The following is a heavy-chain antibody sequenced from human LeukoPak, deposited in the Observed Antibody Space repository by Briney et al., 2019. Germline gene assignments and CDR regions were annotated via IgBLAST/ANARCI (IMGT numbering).Heavy chain of an antibody. J-gene: IGHJ4*02. CDR1: GFTFSTYS. V-gene: IGHV3-21*01. CDR2: ISSSSSYI. Sequence: PGGSLRPSCAASGFTFSTYSMNWVRQAPGKGLEWVSSISSSSSYIYYADSVKGRFTISRDNAKNSLYLQMNSLGAEDTAVYYCAALGGGYWGQGTLVTVSS. CDR3: AALGGGY. D-gene: IGHD3-16*01.